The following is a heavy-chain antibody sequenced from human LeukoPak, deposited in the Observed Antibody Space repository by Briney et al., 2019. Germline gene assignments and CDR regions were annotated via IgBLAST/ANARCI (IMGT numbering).Heavy chain of an antibody. Sequence: SETLSLTCTVSGGSISSVDYFWSWVRQPPGMGLEWFGYIYYSGSTYYNSSLKSRVTISVDTSKNQFSLKLSSVTAADTAVYYCARGPYDYVWGSYRSYLDYWGQGTLVTVSS. CDR3: ARGPYDYVWGSYRSYLDY. CDR1: GGSISSVDYF. CDR2: IYYSGST. V-gene: IGHV4-30-4*01. J-gene: IGHJ4*02. D-gene: IGHD3-16*02.